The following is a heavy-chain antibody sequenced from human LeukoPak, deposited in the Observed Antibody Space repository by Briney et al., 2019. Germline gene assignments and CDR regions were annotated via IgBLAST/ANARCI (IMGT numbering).Heavy chain of an antibody. V-gene: IGHV4-39*07. Sequence: SETLSLTCTVSGGSISSSSYYWGWIRQPPGQGLEWIGSIYYSGSTYYNPSLKSRVTISIDTSKNQFSLKLSSVTAADTAVYYCARYPSAGDNGDYWGQGTLAPV. CDR1: GGSISSSSYY. J-gene: IGHJ4*02. D-gene: IGHD2-8*01. CDR2: IYYSGST. CDR3: ARYPSAGDNGDY.